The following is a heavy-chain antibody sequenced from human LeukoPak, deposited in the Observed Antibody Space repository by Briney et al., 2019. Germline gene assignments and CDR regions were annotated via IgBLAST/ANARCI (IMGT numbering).Heavy chain of an antibody. J-gene: IGHJ4*02. Sequence: GSLRLSCAASGFTFSSYAMSWIRQPPGKGLEWIGEINHSGSTNYNPSLKSRVTISVDTSKNQFSLKLSSVTAADTAVYYCARRSSRHFDYWGQGTLVTVSS. V-gene: IGHV4-34*01. CDR3: ARRSSRHFDY. CDR2: INHSGST. CDR1: GFTFSSYA. D-gene: IGHD6-13*01.